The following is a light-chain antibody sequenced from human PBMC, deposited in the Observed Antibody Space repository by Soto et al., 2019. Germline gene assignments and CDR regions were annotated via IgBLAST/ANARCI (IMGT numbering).Light chain of an antibody. J-gene: IGKJ4*01. V-gene: IGKV2-28*01. CDR3: MQGLTTPLT. Sequence: DIVMTQSPLSLPVTPVEPASISCRSSQSLLHSNGYNYLDWYLQKPEQSPQLLIYLGSNRASGVPDRFSGSGSGTDFTLKISRVEAEDVGVYYCMQGLTTPLTFGGGTKVDIK. CDR1: QSLLHSNGYNY. CDR2: LGS.